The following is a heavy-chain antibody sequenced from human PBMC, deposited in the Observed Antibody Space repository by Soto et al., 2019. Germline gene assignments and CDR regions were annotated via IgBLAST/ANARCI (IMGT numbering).Heavy chain of an antibody. CDR1: GFTFDDYA. D-gene: IGHD6-13*01. Sequence: GGSLRLSCAASGFTFDDYAMHWVRQAPGKGLEWVSGISWNRGSIGYADSVKGRFTISRDNAKNSLYLQMNSLRAEDTALYYCAKDKKAAAVIYYYYGMDVWGQGTTVTVSS. CDR2: ISWNRGSI. J-gene: IGHJ6*02. CDR3: AKDKKAAAVIYYYYGMDV. V-gene: IGHV3-9*01.